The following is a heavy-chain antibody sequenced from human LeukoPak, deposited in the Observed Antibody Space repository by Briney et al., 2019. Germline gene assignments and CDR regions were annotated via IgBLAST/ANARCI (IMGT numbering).Heavy chain of an antibody. D-gene: IGHD1-1*01. Sequence: SETLSLTCSVSGGSITFYYWNWIRKPAGKGLEWIGRIHTSGTTNYNPSLKSRVTMSIDTSQKKFSLNLTSVTAADTDVYYCASSSWKKTFDYWGQGALVTVSS. V-gene: IGHV4-4*07. CDR3: ASSSWKKTFDY. CDR1: GGSITFYY. J-gene: IGHJ4*02. CDR2: IHTSGTT.